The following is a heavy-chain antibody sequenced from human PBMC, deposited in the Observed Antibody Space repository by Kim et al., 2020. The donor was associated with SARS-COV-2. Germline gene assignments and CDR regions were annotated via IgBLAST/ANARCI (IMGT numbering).Heavy chain of an antibody. V-gene: IGHV4-59*08. CDR2: IYYSGST. D-gene: IGHD6-19*01. J-gene: IGHJ3*02. CDR3: ARHPPWAEADDAFDI. Sequence: SETLSLTCTVSGGSISSYYWSWIRQPPGKGLEWIGYIYYSGSTNYNPSLKSRVTISVDTSKNQFSLKLSSVTAADTAVYYCARHPPWAEADDAFDIWGQGTMVTVSS. CDR1: GGSISSYY.